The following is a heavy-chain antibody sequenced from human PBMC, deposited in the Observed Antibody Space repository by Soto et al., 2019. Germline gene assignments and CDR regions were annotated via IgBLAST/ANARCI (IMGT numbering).Heavy chain of an antibody. CDR2: IKSKTDGGTT. CDR3: TTHQTRGYSGYPSPKAPRLYYYYYMDV. V-gene: IGHV3-15*01. CDR1: GFTFSNAW. J-gene: IGHJ6*03. Sequence: GGSLRLSCAASGFTFSNAWMSWVRQAPGKGLEWVGRIKSKTDGGTTDYAAPVKGRFTISRDDSKNTLYLQMKSLKTEDTAVYYCTTHQTRGYSGYPSPKAPRLYYYYYMDVWGKGTTVTVSS. D-gene: IGHD5-12*01.